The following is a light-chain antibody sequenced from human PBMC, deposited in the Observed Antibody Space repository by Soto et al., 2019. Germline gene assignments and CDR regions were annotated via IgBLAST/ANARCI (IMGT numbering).Light chain of an antibody. Sequence: SYELTQPPSVSVAPGKTARITCGGNNIGSKSVHWYQQKPGQAPVLVIYYDSDRPSGIPERFSGSNSGNTATLTISRVEAGDEDDYYCQVWDSSSDHRGVFGGGTQLTVL. CDR3: QVWDSSSDHRGV. V-gene: IGLV3-21*04. CDR2: YDS. J-gene: IGLJ2*01. CDR1: NIGSKS.